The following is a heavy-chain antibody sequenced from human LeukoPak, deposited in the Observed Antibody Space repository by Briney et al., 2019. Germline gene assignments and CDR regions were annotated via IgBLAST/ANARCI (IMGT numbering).Heavy chain of an antibody. V-gene: IGHV4-34*01. J-gene: IGHJ5*02. CDR2: INHSGST. CDR3: ARGLAGEDIVVVVPTNNWFDP. D-gene: IGHD2-15*01. CDR1: GGSFSGYY. Sequence: PSETLSLTCAVYGGSFSGYYWSWTRQPPGKGLEWIGEINHSGSTNYNPPLKSRVTISVDTSKNQFSLKLSSVTAADTAVYYCARGLAGEDIVVVVPTNNWFDPWGQGTLVTVSS.